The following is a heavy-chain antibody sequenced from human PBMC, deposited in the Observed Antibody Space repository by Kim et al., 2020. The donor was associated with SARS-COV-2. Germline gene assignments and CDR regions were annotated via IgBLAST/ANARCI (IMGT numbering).Heavy chain of an antibody. CDR3: AKDRGVAGRDDAFDI. CDR2: ISWNSGSR. CDR1: GFIFGDYA. Sequence: GGSLRLSCAASGFIFGDYAMHWVRQAPGKGLEWVSGISWNSGSRDYADSVRGRFTISRDNAKNSLYLQMSSLGSEDTALYYCAKDRGVAGRDDAFDIWGQGTMVTVSS. D-gene: IGHD6-19*01. V-gene: IGHV3-9*01. J-gene: IGHJ3*02.